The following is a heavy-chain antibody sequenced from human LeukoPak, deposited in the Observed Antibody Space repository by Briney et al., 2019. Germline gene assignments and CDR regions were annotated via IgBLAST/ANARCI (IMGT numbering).Heavy chain of an antibody. CDR1: GGSVSSGSYY. V-gene: IGHV4-61*01. Sequence: PSETLSLTCTVSGGSVSSGSYYWSWIRQPPGKGLEWIGYIYYSGSTNYNPSLKSRVTISVDTSKNQFSLKLGSVTAADTAVYYCARPYSSGRWYFDLWGRGTLVTVSS. CDR3: ARPYSSGRWYFDL. J-gene: IGHJ2*01. D-gene: IGHD6-19*01. CDR2: IYYSGST.